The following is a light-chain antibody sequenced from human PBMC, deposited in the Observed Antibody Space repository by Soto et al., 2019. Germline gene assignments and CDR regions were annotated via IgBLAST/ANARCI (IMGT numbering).Light chain of an antibody. Sequence: EIVLTQSPGTLSLSPGERATLSCRASQSVSSIYLAWYQQKPGQAPRLLIYGASSRPTGIPDRFSGSGSGTDFTLTISRLETEDFAVYYWQQYGSSALTFGGGTKVEIK. V-gene: IGKV3-20*01. CDR3: QQYGSSALT. J-gene: IGKJ4*01. CDR2: GAS. CDR1: QSVSSIY.